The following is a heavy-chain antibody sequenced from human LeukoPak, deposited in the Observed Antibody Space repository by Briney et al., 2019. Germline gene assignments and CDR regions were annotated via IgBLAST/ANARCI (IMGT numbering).Heavy chain of an antibody. CDR2: IYYSGTT. J-gene: IGHJ4*02. CDR3: ARHLGGGIYFDY. D-gene: IGHD3-16*01. Sequence: SETLSLTCTVSGASITGHYWSWIRQPPGKGLEWIGFIYYSGTTNYNPSLKSRATISVDTSKNQFSLILSSVTAADTAVYYCARHLGGGIYFDYWGQGTLVTVSS. V-gene: IGHV4-59*08. CDR1: GASITGHY.